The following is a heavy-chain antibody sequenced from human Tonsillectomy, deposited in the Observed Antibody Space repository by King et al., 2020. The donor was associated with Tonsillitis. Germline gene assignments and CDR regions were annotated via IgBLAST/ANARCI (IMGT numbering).Heavy chain of an antibody. CDR3: ARPPKPIPAYYCSGGSCDNCYYYYMDV. Sequence: VQLVESGGGLVKPGGSLRLSCAASGFTFSSYSMNWVRQAPGKGLEWVSSISSSSSYIYYADSVKGRFTISRDNAKNSLYLQMNSLRAADTAVYYCARPPKPIPAYYCSGGSCDNCYYYYMDVWGKGTTVTVSS. V-gene: IGHV3-21*01. CDR1: GFTFSSYS. D-gene: IGHD2-15*01. CDR2: ISSSSSYI. J-gene: IGHJ6*03.